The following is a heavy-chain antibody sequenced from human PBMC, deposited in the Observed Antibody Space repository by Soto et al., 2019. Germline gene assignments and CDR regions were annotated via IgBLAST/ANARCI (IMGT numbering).Heavy chain of an antibody. D-gene: IGHD3-10*01. Sequence: QVHLQESGPGLVKPSETLSLTCTVSGGSISSYYWSWIRQPPGKGLEWIGYIYDSGNTNYNPSLKSRVTMSVDTSKNQFSLKLSSVTAADTAVYYCARHRGGDYFDYWGKGTLVTVSS. V-gene: IGHV4-59*08. CDR1: GGSISSYY. J-gene: IGHJ4*02. CDR3: ARHRGGDYFDY. CDR2: IYDSGNT.